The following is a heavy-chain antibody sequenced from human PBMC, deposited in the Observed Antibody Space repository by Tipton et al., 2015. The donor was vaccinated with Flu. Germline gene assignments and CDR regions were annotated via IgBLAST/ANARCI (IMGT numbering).Heavy chain of an antibody. D-gene: IGHD2-21*01. CDR1: GGSISSYY. Sequence: TLSLTCTVSGGSISSYYWSWIRQPAGKGLEWIGRIYTSGSTNYNPSLKSRVTMSVDTSKNQFSLKLSSVTAADTAVYYCASTARDSPPYYYYYYYMDVWGKGTTVTVSS. J-gene: IGHJ6*03. V-gene: IGHV4-4*07. CDR2: IYTSGST. CDR3: ASTARDSPPYYYYYYYMDV.